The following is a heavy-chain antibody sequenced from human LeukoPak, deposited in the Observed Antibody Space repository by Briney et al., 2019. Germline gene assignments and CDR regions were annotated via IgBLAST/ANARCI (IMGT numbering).Heavy chain of an antibody. V-gene: IGHV3-23*01. CDR1: GFTFSSYA. D-gene: IGHD6-13*01. CDR3: ARDTAEGFDP. Sequence: PGGSLRLSCAASGFTFSSYAMNWVRQVPGKGLEWVSRISGSGGGTHYVDSVKGRFTISRDNSKNTLYLQMNSLRAEDTAVYYCARDTAEGFDPWGQGTLVTVSS. J-gene: IGHJ5*02. CDR2: ISGSGGGT.